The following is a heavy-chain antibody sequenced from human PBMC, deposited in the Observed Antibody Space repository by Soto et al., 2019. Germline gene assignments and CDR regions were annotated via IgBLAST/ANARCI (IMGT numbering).Heavy chain of an antibody. CDR1: GGSITNIAYY. J-gene: IGHJ4*02. CDR3: ARRPKRGSFAWCFDY. D-gene: IGHD1-26*01. CDR2: IYYSGSA. V-gene: IGHV4-39*01. Sequence: ASETLSLTCTVSGGSITNIAYYWGWIRQPPGKGLEWLGYIYYSGSASYNPSLKSRVTMSVDTPKNQFSLKLSSVTAADTAVYYCARRPKRGSFAWCFDYWGQGTLVTVSS.